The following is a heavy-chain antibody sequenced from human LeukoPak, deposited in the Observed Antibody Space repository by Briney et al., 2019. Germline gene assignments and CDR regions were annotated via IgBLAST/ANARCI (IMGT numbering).Heavy chain of an antibody. J-gene: IGHJ5*02. CDR3: ARGSHYDFWSGPEGAVNWFDP. CDR1: GYTLTELS. Sequence: ASVKVSCKVSGYTLTELSMHWVRQAPGKGLEWMGGFDPEDGETIYAQKLQGRVTMTTDTSTSTAYMELRSLRSDDTAVYYCARGSHYDFWSGPEGAVNWFDPWGQGTLVTVSS. D-gene: IGHD3-3*01. V-gene: IGHV1-24*01. CDR2: FDPEDGET.